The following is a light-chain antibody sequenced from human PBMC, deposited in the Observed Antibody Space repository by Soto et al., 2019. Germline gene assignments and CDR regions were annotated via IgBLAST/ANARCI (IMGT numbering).Light chain of an antibody. V-gene: IGKV3-11*01. J-gene: IGKJ5*01. CDR2: DAS. CDR1: QSVSSY. CDR3: PQRRNWPIT. Sequence: EIVGTQSPATLSLSPGERATLSCRTSQSVSSYFAWYQHKPGRAPRLLSYDASSRATGIPAMFIGSGSGTDFTLNISTLEPEDFSVYDCPQRRNWPITSGQGTRLAIK.